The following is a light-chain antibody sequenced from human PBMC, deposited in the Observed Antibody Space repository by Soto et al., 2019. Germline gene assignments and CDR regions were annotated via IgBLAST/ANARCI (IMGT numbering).Light chain of an antibody. CDR2: DVS. CDR1: SSDVGGYNY. V-gene: IGLV2-11*01. J-gene: IGLJ1*01. CDR3: CSYAGSYTYV. Sequence: QSALTQPRSVSGSPGQSVTISCTGTSSDVGGYNYVSWYQQHPGKAPKLMIYDVSKRPSGVPDRFSGSKSGNTASLTISGLQADYEADYYCCSYAGSYTYVFGTGTKVTVL.